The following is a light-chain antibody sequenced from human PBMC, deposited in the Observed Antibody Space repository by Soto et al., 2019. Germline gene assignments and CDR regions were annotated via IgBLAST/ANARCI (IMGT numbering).Light chain of an antibody. CDR3: CSSTTNNTPLIV. CDR2: DVS. CDR1: SSDVGGYNY. J-gene: IGLJ1*01. V-gene: IGLV2-14*01. Sequence: SALTQPASGSGSPGQSITISCTGTSSDVGGYNYVSWYQQHPGKAPKFMIYDVSNRPSGVSNRFSGSKSANTASLTISALQAEDVVVYYCCSSTTNNTPLIVFVTGSKVTVL.